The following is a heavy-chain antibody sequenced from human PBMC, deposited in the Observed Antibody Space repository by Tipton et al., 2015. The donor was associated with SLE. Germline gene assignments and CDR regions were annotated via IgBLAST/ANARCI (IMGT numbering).Heavy chain of an antibody. CDR1: GYTFTSYG. Sequence: QVQLVQSGPEVKKPGASVKVSCKASGYTFTSYGISWVRQAPGQGLEWMGWISAYNGNTNYAQKLQGRVTMTTDTSTSTAYMELRSRRAADAAVYYCARDRGEEWLLSGYMAVWGKGTTVTVSS. D-gene: IGHD3-3*01. J-gene: IGHJ6*03. V-gene: IGHV1-18*01. CDR3: ARDRGEEWLLSGYMAV. CDR2: ISAYNGNT.